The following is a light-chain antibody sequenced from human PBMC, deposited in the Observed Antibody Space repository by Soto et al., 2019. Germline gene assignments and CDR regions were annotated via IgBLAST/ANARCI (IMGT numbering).Light chain of an antibody. V-gene: IGLV2-14*01. CDR2: DVT. CDR1: SSDVGDNNY. Sequence: QSALTQPAYVSGSPGQSITISCTGTSSDVGDNNYVSWYQQHPGKAPKLMIYDVTHRPSGISNRFSGSKSGNTASLTISGLQAEDEADYYCSSYTSSSTLYVFGTGTKLTVL. CDR3: SSYTSSSTLYV. J-gene: IGLJ1*01.